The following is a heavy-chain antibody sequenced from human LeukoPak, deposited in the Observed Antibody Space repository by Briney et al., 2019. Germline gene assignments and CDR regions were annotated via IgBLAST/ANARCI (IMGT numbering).Heavy chain of an antibody. V-gene: IGHV1-18*01. D-gene: IGHD3-3*01. J-gene: IGHJ5*02. CDR2: VSTSNPHT. CDR3: ARDRFLWGLGNWFDL. CDR1: GYIFTNYG. Sequence: GNSVKVSCKTSGYIFTNYGISWVRQAPGQGLEWMGWVSTSNPHTNYAPKFRGRVIMTIDTSTTTAYLEMRSLTSDDTAVYYCARDRFLWGLGNWFDLWGQGTLVTVTS.